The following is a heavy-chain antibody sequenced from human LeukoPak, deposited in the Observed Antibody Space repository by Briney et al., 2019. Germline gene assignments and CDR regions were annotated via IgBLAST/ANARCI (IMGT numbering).Heavy chain of an antibody. J-gene: IGHJ4*02. V-gene: IGHV3-48*03. D-gene: IGHD3-3*01. CDR3: AREGALFGVITEGGCDY. Sequence: GGSLRLSCAASGFTFSSYEMNWVRQAPGKGLEWGSYISSSGSTIYYADSVKGRFTISRDNAKNSLYLQMNSLRAEDTAVYYCAREGALFGVITEGGCDYWGQGTLSPSPQ. CDR2: ISSSGSTI. CDR1: GFTFSSYE.